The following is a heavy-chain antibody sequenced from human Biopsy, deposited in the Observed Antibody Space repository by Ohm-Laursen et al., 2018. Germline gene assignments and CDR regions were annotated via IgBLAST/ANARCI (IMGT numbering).Heavy chain of an antibody. CDR1: RDSISNYY. CDR2: IYYTGST. CDR3: ARDSRGGHLNTTLITGKNLDS. D-gene: IGHD3-16*01. V-gene: IGHV4-59*01. Sequence: TLSLTWTVSRDSISNYYWTWIRQSPGKGLEWIGYIYYTGSTNYNPFVKSRVTISVDTSKNQFSLKLNSVTAADTAVYFCARDSRGGHLNTTLITGKNLDSWGQGILVTVSS. J-gene: IGHJ4*02.